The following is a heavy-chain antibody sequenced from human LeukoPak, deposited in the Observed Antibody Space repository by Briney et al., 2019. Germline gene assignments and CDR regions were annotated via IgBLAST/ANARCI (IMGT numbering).Heavy chain of an antibody. CDR1: GYTFTSYA. D-gene: IGHD3-22*01. Sequence: WASVKVSCKASGYTFTSYAMHWVRQAPGQRLEWMGWINAGNGNTKYSQKFQGRVTITRDTSASTAYMELSSLRSEDTAVYYCATSDSSGYAFDIWGQGTMVTVSS. V-gene: IGHV1-3*01. CDR2: INAGNGNT. J-gene: IGHJ3*02. CDR3: ATSDSSGYAFDI.